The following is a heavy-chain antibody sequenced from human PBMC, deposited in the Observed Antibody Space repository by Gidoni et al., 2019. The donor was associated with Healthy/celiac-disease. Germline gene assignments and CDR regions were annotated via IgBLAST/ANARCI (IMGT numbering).Heavy chain of an antibody. CDR3: ARTEYSSGWSSRYFDY. Sequence: QVQLQESGPGLVKPSETLSPTCTVSGGPISSYYWRWIRQPQGKGLEWIGYIYYSGSTNYNPSLKCRVTISVDTSKNQFSLKLSSVTAADTAVYYCARTEYSSGWSSRYFDYWGQGTLVTVSS. V-gene: IGHV4-59*01. J-gene: IGHJ4*02. CDR2: IYYSGST. D-gene: IGHD6-19*01. CDR1: GGPISSYY.